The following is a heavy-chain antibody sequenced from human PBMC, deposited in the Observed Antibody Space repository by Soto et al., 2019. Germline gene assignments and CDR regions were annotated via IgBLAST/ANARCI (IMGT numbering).Heavy chain of an antibody. CDR3: ARDLGDYGGNSGGRYFDY. D-gene: IGHD4-17*01. V-gene: IGHV4-31*03. CDR1: GGSISSGGYY. CDR2: IYYSGST. J-gene: IGHJ4*02. Sequence: SETLSLTCTVSGGSISSGGYYWSWIRQHPGKGLEWIGYIYYSGSTYYNPSLKSRVTISVDTSKNQFSLKLSSVTAADTAVYYCARDLGDYGGNSGGRYFDYWGQGTLVTVSS.